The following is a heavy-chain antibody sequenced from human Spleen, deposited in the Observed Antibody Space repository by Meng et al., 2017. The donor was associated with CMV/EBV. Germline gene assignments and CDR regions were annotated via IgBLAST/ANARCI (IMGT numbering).Heavy chain of an antibody. V-gene: IGHV1-2*02. Sequence: GEGVKKPGASGKVSFKASGYTFTGYYMHWVRQAPGQGLEWMGWINPNSGGTNYAQKFQGRVTMTRDTSISTAYMELSRLRSEDTAVYYCAKEVTMVRGVTGYFDYWGQGTLVTVSS. D-gene: IGHD3-10*01. CDR1: GYTFTGYY. J-gene: IGHJ4*02. CDR2: INPNSGGT. CDR3: AKEVTMVRGVTGYFDY.